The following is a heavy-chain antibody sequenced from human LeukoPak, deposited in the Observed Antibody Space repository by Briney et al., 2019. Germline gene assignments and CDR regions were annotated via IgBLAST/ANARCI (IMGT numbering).Heavy chain of an antibody. CDR2: INHSGST. J-gene: IGHJ6*03. D-gene: IGHD3-10*01. V-gene: IGHV4-34*01. CDR3: ARGLTVRGVIPPYYYYYYMDV. Sequence: PSETLSLTCAVYGGSFSGYYWSWIRQPPGKGLEWIGEINHSGSTNYNPSLKSRVTISVDTSKNQFSLKLSSVTAADTAVYYRARGLTVRGVIPPYYYYYYMDVWGKGTTVTVSS. CDR1: GGSFSGYY.